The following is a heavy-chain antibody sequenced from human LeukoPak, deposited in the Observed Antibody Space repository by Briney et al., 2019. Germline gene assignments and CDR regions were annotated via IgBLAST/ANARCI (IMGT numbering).Heavy chain of an antibody. CDR3: ARGSGYGRIDY. CDR2: IYYSGST. V-gene: IGHV4-30-4*08. CDR1: GASISSYY. J-gene: IGHJ4*02. Sequence: SETLSLTCTVSGASISSYYWIWIRQPPGKGLEWIGYIYYSGSTYYNPSPKSRITISIDTSKNQFSLKLSSVTAADTAVYYCARGSGYGRIDYWGQGTLVTVSS. D-gene: IGHD5-12*01.